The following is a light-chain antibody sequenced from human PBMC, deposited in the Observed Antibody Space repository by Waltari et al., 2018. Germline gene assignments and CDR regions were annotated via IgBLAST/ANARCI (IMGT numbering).Light chain of an antibody. CDR3: LLYDGSDQV. CDR1: AGAGHRGKH. V-gene: IGLV7-43*01. J-gene: IGLJ3*02. CDR2: STT. Sequence: QTVVTQGPSLTVSPGGAVTPTWTSRAGAGHRGKHPNWFQQKPAQVPRSLIHSTTNRHSWTPARFSGSLLGGKAALTLSGVQPEDEAEYYCLLYDGSDQVFGGGTKLTVL.